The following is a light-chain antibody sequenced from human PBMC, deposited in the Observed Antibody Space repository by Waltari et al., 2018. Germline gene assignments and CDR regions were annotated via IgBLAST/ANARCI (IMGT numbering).Light chain of an antibody. CDR3: QTWGSGMWV. V-gene: IGLV4-69*01. CDR2: LTTYGSR. Sequence: QQPDKGPRYLMKLTTYGSRIRGDGIPDRFSGFSSGAERFLIISSLQFDDEADYYCQTWGSGMWVFGGGTRLTVL. J-gene: IGLJ3*02.